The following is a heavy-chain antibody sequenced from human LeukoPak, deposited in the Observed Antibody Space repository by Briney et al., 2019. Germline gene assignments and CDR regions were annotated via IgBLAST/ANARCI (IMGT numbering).Heavy chain of an antibody. CDR3: ARVRVAATGVDP. D-gene: IGHD2-15*01. Sequence: ASVKVSCTASGYTFTGYYMHWVRQAPGQGLEWMGWISAYNGNTNYAQKLQGRVTMTTDTSTSTAYMELRSLRSDDTAVYYCARVRVAATGVDPWGQGTLVTVSS. J-gene: IGHJ5*02. V-gene: IGHV1-18*04. CDR1: GYTFTGYY. CDR2: ISAYNGNT.